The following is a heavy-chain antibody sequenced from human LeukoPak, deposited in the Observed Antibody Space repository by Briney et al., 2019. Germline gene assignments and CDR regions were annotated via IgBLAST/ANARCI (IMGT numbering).Heavy chain of an antibody. D-gene: IGHD6-6*01. V-gene: IGHV1-2*02. Sequence: ASVKVSCKASGYTFTGYYMHWVRQAPGQGLEWMGWINPNSGGTNYAQEFQGRVTMTRDTSISTAYMELSRLRSDDTAVYYCARESRIAARQRYNWFDPWGQGTLVTVS. CDR1: GYTFTGYY. CDR3: ARESRIAARQRYNWFDP. J-gene: IGHJ5*02. CDR2: INPNSGGT.